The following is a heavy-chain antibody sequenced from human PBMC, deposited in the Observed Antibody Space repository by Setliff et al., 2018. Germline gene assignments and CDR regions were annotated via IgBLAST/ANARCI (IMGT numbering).Heavy chain of an antibody. D-gene: IGHD7-27*01. J-gene: IGHJ4*02. CDR2: VYYRGST. CDR3: ATLTGDRGVDY. V-gene: IGHV4-39*01. Sequence: PSETLSLTCTVSGGSISRSSYNWGWIRQPPGKGLEWIGSVYYRGSTSYNSSLKSRVSISVDTSKNQFSLNLNAVTAADTAVYYCATLTGDRGVDYWGQGRLVTVSS. CDR1: GGSISRSSYN.